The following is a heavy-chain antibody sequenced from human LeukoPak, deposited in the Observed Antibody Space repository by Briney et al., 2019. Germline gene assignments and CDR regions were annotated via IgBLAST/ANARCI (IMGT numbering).Heavy chain of an antibody. V-gene: IGHV1-24*01. CDR2: FDPGNGET. Sequence: ASVKVSCKVSGYTLRELSMHWVRPAPGKGLEWMGGFDPGNGETVYAQQFQGRVTMTEDTSTDTAYMELSSLRSEDSGVYFCATGGIYSLLDYWGQGTLVIVSS. CDR1: GYTLRELS. J-gene: IGHJ4*02. D-gene: IGHD2-15*01. CDR3: ATGGIYSLLDY.